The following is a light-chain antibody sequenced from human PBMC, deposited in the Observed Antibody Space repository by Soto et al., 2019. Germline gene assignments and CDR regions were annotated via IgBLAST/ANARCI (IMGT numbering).Light chain of an antibody. V-gene: IGKV3-11*01. CDR2: DAS. CDR3: QQRSNWPPVT. Sequence: EIVLTQSPATLSLSPGERATLSCRASQSVSSYLGWYQQKPGQAPRLLIYDASNRATGIPARFSGSGSGTDFTLTISNLEPEDFAVYFCQQRSNWPPVTFGQGTKLEIK. J-gene: IGKJ2*01. CDR1: QSVSSY.